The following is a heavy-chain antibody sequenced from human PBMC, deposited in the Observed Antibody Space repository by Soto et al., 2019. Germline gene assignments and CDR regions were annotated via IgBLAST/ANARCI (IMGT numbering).Heavy chain of an antibody. D-gene: IGHD6-6*01. CDR3: RRDFDY. CDR2: LSTSGNT. Sequence: QVQLQESGPGLVKPWETLSLTCTVSGVSISNYYWSWIRQPAGKGLEWIGRLSTSGNTNYNPSLKSRVTMSLDTSKNQFSLMLNSVTAADTAVYYCRRDFDYWGQGTLITVSS. CDR1: GVSISNYY. J-gene: IGHJ4*02. V-gene: IGHV4-4*07.